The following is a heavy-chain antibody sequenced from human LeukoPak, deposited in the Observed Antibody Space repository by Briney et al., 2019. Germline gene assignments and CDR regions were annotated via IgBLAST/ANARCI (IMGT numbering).Heavy chain of an antibody. J-gene: IGHJ4*02. CDR2: ISYDGSNK. V-gene: IGHV3-30*18. CDR3: AKDALGGTTVPSGY. D-gene: IGHD4-17*01. Sequence: GGSLRLSCAASGFTFSSYGMHWVRQAPGKGLEWVAVISYDGSNKYYADSVQGRFTISRDNSKNTLYLQMNSLRAEDTAVYYCAKDALGGTTVPSGYWGQGTLVTVSS. CDR1: GFTFSSYG.